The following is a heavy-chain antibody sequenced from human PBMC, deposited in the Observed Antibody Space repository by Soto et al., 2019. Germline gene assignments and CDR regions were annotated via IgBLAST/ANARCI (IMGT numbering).Heavy chain of an antibody. J-gene: IGHJ5*02. CDR2: IYYSGST. CDR1: GGSISSYY. CDR3: AREEHYYDSSGYYLRWFAP. D-gene: IGHD3-22*01. Sequence: SETLSLTCTVSGGSISSYYWSCIRQPPGKGLEWIGYIYYSGSTNYNPALKSRVTISVDTSKNQFSLKLSSVTAADTAVYYCAREEHYYDSSGYYLRWFAPWGPGTIVTVSP. V-gene: IGHV4-59*01.